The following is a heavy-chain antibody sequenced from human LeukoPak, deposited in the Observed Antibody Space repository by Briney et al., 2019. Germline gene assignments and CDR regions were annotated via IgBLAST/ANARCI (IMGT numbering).Heavy chain of an antibody. V-gene: IGHV4-39*07. CDR3: ARVWALRSGDY. J-gene: IGHJ4*02. CDR2: IYYSGST. D-gene: IGHD3-16*01. Sequence: SETLSLTCTVSGGSISSSSYYWGWIRQPPGKGLEWIGSIYYSGSTYYNPSLKSRVTISVDTSKNQFSLKLSSVTAADTAVYYCARVWALRSGDYWGQGTLVTVSS. CDR1: GGSISSSSYY.